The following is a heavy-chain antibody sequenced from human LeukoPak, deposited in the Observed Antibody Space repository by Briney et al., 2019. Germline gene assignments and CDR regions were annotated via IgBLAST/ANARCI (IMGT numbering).Heavy chain of an antibody. Sequence: SVKVSCKASGGTFSNYPIIWVRQAPGRGLEWLGGIIPIYGTANYALMFRGRITLSAHESTATAYMELRNLTSDDTAMYFCATHTGGYNYWWFDIWGQGTLVSVSS. D-gene: IGHD5-24*01. V-gene: IGHV1-69*13. J-gene: IGHJ5*02. CDR2: IIPIYGTA. CDR1: GGTFSNYP. CDR3: ATHTGGYNYWWFDI.